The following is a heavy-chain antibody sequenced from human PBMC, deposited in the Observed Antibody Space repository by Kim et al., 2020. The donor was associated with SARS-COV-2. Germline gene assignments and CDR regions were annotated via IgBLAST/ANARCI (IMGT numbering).Heavy chain of an antibody. CDR1: GGSISSGGYY. D-gene: IGHD3-22*01. J-gene: IGHJ3*02. Sequence: SETLSLTCTVSGGSISSGGYYWSWIRQHPGKGLEWIGYIYYSGSTYYNPSLKSRVTISVDTSKNQFSLKLSSVTAADTAVYYCARARGGTMIVVVIGAFDIGSQGTMVTVSS. CDR2: IYYSGST. V-gene: IGHV4-31*03. CDR3: ARARGGTMIVVVIGAFDI.